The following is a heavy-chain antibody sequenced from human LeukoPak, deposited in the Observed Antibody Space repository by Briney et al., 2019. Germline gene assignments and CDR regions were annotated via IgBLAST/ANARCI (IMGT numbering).Heavy chain of an antibody. V-gene: IGHV3-23*01. CDR2: ISGSGGST. CDR1: GFTFSSYG. D-gene: IGHD2-15*01. J-gene: IGHJ5*02. CDR3: ARVIGYCSGGSCSNWFDP. Sequence: GGTLRLSCAASGFTFSSYGMSWVRQAPGKGLEWVSAISGSGGSTYYADSVKGRFTISRDNSKNTLYLQMNSLRAEDTAVYYCARVIGYCSGGSCSNWFDPWGQGTLVTVSS.